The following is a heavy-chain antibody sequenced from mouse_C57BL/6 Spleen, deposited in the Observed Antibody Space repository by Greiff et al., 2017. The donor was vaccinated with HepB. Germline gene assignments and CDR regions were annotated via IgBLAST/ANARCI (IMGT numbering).Heavy chain of an antibody. CDR2: INPSSGYT. Sequence: VQLQQSGAELARPGASVKMSCKASGYTFTSYTMHWVKQRPGQGLEWIGYINPSSGYTKYNQKFKDKATLTADKSSSKAYMQLSSLTSEDSAVYYCARCYDYAMDYWGQGTSVTVSS. CDR1: GYTFTSYT. V-gene: IGHV1-4*01. CDR3: ARCYDYAMDY. J-gene: IGHJ4*01. D-gene: IGHD2-3*01.